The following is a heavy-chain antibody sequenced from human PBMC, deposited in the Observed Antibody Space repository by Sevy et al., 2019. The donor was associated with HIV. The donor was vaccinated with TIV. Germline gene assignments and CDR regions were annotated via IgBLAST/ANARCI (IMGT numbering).Heavy chain of an antibody. CDR1: GFIFSNYA. CDR3: AKYFYGSGNYAFDN. CDR2: ISGSGDAF. D-gene: IGHD3-10*01. Sequence: GGSLRLSCSASGFIFSNYAMSWVRQAPGKGLEWVSSISGSGDAFYYSASVQGRFTIYRDDSNNTLYLHLRSLRAEDTALYYCAKYFYGSGNYAFDNWGQGTLVTVSS. J-gene: IGHJ4*02. V-gene: IGHV3-23*01.